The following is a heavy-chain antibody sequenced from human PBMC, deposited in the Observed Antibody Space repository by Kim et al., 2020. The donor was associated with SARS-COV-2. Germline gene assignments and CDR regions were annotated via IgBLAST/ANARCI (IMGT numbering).Heavy chain of an antibody. CDR1: GGSISSSSYY. V-gene: IGHV4-39*01. Sequence: SETLSLTCTVSGGSISSSSYYWGWIRQPPGKGLEWIGSIYYSGSTYYNPSLKSRVTISVDTSKNQFSLKLSSVTAADTAVYYCARRRKRAPFDYWGQGTLVTVSS. CDR3: ARRRKRAPFDY. CDR2: IYYSGST. J-gene: IGHJ4*02.